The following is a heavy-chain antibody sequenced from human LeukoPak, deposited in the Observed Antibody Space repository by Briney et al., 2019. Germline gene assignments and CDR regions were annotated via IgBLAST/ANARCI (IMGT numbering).Heavy chain of an antibody. CDR2: ISWNSGSI. D-gene: IGHD2-2*02. J-gene: IGHJ4*02. V-gene: IGHV3-9*01. Sequence: PGRSLRLSCAASGFTFDDYAMHWVRQAPGNGLEWVSGISWNSGSIGYADSVKGRFTISRDNAKNSLYLQMNSLRAEDTALYYCAKVDCSSTSCYILDYWGQGTLVTVSS. CDR1: GFTFDDYA. CDR3: AKVDCSSTSCYILDY.